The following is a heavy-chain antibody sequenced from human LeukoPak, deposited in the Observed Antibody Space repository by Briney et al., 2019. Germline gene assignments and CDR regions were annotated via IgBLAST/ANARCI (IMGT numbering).Heavy chain of an antibody. V-gene: IGHV1-69*05. D-gene: IGHD2-2*01. CDR3: ARVGCSSTSCLGAFDI. Sequence: SVKVSCEASGGTFSSYAISWVRQAPGQGLEWMGGIIPIFVTANYAQKFQGRVTITTDESTSTAYMELSSLRSEDTAVYYCARVGCSSTSCLGAFDIWGQGTMVTVSS. J-gene: IGHJ3*02. CDR1: GGTFSSYA. CDR2: IIPIFVTA.